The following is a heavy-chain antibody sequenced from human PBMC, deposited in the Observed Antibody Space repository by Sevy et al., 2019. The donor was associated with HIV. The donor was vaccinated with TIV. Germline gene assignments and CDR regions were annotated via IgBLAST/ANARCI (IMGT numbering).Heavy chain of an antibody. CDR3: AKDFSDVYYYDSSATVDY. Sequence: GGSLRLSCAASGIAFSTYAMFWVRQAPGKGLEWVSSISASGYSTYYADSVKGRFTLSRDNSRNTLDLQMNSLRADDTAVCYCAKDFSDVYYYDSSATVDYWGQGTLVTVSS. D-gene: IGHD3-22*01. CDR2: ISASGYST. J-gene: IGHJ4*02. V-gene: IGHV3-23*01. CDR1: GIAFSTYA.